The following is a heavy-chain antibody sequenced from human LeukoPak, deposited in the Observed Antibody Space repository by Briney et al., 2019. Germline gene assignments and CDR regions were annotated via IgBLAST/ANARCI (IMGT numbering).Heavy chain of an antibody. J-gene: IGHJ4*02. CDR2: INPNSGGT. D-gene: IGHD6-13*01. CDR3: ARDETQIAAAGTGGLGIDY. V-gene: IGHV1-2*02. CDR1: GYTFTGYY. Sequence: ASVKVSCKASGYTFTGYYMHWVRQAPGQGLEWMGWINPNSGGTNYAQKFQGRVTMTRDTSISTAYMELSRLRSDDTAAYYCARDETQIAAAGTGGLGIDYWGQGTLVTVSS.